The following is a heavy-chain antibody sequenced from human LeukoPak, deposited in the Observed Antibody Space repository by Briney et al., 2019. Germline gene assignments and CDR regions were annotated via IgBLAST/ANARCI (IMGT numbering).Heavy chain of an antibody. CDR2: INSDGSGT. D-gene: IGHD5-18*01. CDR1: GFTFSSYW. J-gene: IGHJ4*02. Sequence: GGSLRLSCAASGFTFSSYWMHWVRQAPGKGLVWVSRINSDGSGTSYADSVKGRFTISRDNAKNTLYLQMNSLRAEDTAVYYCTRGTYSYGSHFDHWGQGTLVTVSS. V-gene: IGHV3-74*01. CDR3: TRGTYSYGSHFDH.